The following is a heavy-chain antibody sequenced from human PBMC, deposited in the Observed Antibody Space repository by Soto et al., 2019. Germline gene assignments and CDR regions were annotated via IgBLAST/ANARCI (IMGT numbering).Heavy chain of an antibody. J-gene: IGHJ5*02. CDR3: ARGITMVRGVIPWFDP. CDR2: IYYSGNT. V-gene: IGHV4-59*01. Sequence: SETLSLTCTVSGGSISRYYWSWIRQPPGKGLEWIGYIYYSGNTHSNPSLKSRVAISVDTSKNQFSLKLSSVTAADTAVYYCARGITMVRGVIPWFDPWGQGTLVTVS. D-gene: IGHD3-10*01. CDR1: GGSISRYY.